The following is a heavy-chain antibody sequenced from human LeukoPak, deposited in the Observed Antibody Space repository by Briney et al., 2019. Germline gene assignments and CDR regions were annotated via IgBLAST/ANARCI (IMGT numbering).Heavy chain of an antibody. V-gene: IGHV3-21*01. J-gene: IGHJ4*02. Sequence: PGGSLRLSCAASGFTFSSYSMNWVRQAPGKGLEWVSSISSSSYIYYADSVKGRFTISRDNAKNSLFLQMNSLRAEDTAVYYCARSGGKYFDYWGQGTLVTVSS. CDR2: ISSSSYI. CDR3: ARSGGKYFDY. CDR1: GFTFSSYS. D-gene: IGHD4-23*01.